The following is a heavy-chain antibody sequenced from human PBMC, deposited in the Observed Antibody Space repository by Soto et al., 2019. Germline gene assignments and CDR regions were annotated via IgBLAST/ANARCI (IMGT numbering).Heavy chain of an antibody. V-gene: IGHV2-70*01. CDR1: GFSLSTSGMC. D-gene: IGHD6-6*01. J-gene: IGHJ6*02. Sequence: VSGPTLVNPTQTLTLTCTFSGFSLSTSGMCVSWIRQPPGKALEWLALIDWDDDKYYSTSLKTRLTISKDTSKNQVVLTMTNMDPVDTATYYCARAPSKYSSSSGDYYYYYGMDVWGQGTTVTVSS. CDR2: IDWDDDK. CDR3: ARAPSKYSSSSGDYYYYYGMDV.